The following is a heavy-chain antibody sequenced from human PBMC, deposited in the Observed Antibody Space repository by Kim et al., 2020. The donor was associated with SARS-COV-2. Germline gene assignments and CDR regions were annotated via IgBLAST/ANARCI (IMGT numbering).Heavy chain of an antibody. CDR2: ISYDGSNK. Sequence: GGSLRLSCAASGFTFSSYAMHWVRQAPGKGLEWVAVISYDGSNKYYADSVKGRFTISRDNSKNTLYLQMNSLRAEDTAVYYCAGHNDYGYYYYGMDVWGQGTTVTVSS. V-gene: IGHV3-30-3*01. J-gene: IGHJ6*02. CDR3: AGHNDYGYYYYGMDV. CDR1: GFTFSSYA. D-gene: IGHD4-17*01.